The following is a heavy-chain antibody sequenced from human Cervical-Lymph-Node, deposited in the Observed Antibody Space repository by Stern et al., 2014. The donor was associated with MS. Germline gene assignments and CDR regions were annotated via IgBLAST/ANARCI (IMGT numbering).Heavy chain of an antibody. CDR3: AREHHGGNFAS. J-gene: IGHJ5*02. Sequence: VQLEESGAEVLKPGSSVKVSCKASGATFSTNAISWLRQAPGQGPAWMGAIVPIFGRANYVQKLRGRLTITADESASTAYMELRSLRSEDTAVYYCAREHHGGNFASWGQGTLVTVSS. CDR1: GATFSTNA. V-gene: IGHV1-69*01. CDR2: IVPIFGRA. D-gene: IGHD4-23*01.